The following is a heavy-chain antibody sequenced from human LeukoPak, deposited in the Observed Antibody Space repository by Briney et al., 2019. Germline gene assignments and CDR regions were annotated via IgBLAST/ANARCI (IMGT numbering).Heavy chain of an antibody. V-gene: IGHV3-43D*03. J-gene: IGHJ4*02. CDR2: ITWDGGIS. Sequence: PGGSLRLSCAASGFTFDDYAMHWVRQAPGKGLEWISLITWDGGISYYVDSLKGRFTISRDNAKNSLYLQMNSLRAEDTALYYCARVGYYDSSGYYNYWGQGTLVTVSS. CDR3: ARVGYYDSSGYYNY. CDR1: GFTFDDYA. D-gene: IGHD3-22*01.